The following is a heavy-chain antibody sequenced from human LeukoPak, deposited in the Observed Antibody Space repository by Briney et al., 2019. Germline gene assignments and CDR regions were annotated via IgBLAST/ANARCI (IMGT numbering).Heavy chain of an antibody. V-gene: IGHV3-23*01. CDR1: GFTFSSYG. D-gene: IGHD3-22*01. CDR3: ASPYYYDGSSYYHFFDH. CDR2: ISGSGGST. Sequence: PGGSLRLSCAASGFTFSSYGMSWVRQAPGKGLEWVSGISGSGGSTYNADSVKGRFTISRDNSKNTLYLQMNSLRTEDTAVYYCASPYYYDGSSYYHFFDHWGQGTLVTVSS. J-gene: IGHJ4*02.